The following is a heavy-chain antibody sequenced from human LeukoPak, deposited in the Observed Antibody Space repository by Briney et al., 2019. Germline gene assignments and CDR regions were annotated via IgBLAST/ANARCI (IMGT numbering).Heavy chain of an antibody. V-gene: IGHV4-61*02. CDR2: IYTSGST. CDR3: ARHRDGYNLPFDY. CDR1: GGSISSGSYY. Sequence: SETLSLTCTVSGGSISSGSYYWSWIRQPAGKGLEWIGRIYTSGSTNYNPSLKSRVTISVDTSKNQFSLKLSSVTAADTAVYYCARHRDGYNLPFDYWGQGTLVTVSS. D-gene: IGHD5-24*01. J-gene: IGHJ4*02.